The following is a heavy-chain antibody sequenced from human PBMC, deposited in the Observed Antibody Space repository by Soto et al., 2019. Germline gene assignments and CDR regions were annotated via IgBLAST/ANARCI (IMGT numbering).Heavy chain of an antibody. CDR2: IWYDGSNK. V-gene: IGHV3-33*01. CDR1: GFNFGSYG. D-gene: IGHD7-27*01. Sequence: GGSLRLSCTASGFNFGSYGMHWVRQAPGKGLEWVAVIWYDGSNKYYADSVKGRFTISRDNAKNSLDLQMNSLRVEDTAVYYCARAKETGLYDAFDVWGQGTMVTVSS. CDR3: ARAKETGLYDAFDV. J-gene: IGHJ3*01.